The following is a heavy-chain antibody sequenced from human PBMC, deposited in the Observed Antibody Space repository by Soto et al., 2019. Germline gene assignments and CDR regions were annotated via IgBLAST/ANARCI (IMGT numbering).Heavy chain of an antibody. CDR1: GFTFSTCA. CDR3: AKQAVVVAAPPWFDP. CDR2: ISGGGGST. Sequence: GGSLRLSCAASGFTFSTCAMNWVRQAPGKGLEWVSSISGGGGSTYYGDSVKGRFTISRDNSKNTLYLQINSLRADDTAVYYCAKQAVVVAAPPWFDPRGQGTLVTVSS. D-gene: IGHD2-15*01. J-gene: IGHJ5*02. V-gene: IGHV3-23*01.